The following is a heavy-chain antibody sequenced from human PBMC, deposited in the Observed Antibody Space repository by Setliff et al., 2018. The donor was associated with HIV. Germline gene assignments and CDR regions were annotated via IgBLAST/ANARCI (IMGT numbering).Heavy chain of an antibody. Sequence: SETLSLTCAVSGYSISSGYYWGWIRQPPGKGLEWIGSIYHSGSTYYSPSLKSRVTMSVDTSKNQFSLKLSSVTAADTAVYYCARVKSGSLGGYVDYWGQGTLVTVA. V-gene: IGHV4-38-2*01. D-gene: IGHD3-10*01. CDR2: IYHSGST. J-gene: IGHJ4*02. CDR3: ARVKSGSLGGYVDY. CDR1: GYSISSGYY.